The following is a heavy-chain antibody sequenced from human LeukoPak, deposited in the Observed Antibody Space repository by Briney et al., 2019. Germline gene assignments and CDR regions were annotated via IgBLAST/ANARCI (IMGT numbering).Heavy chain of an antibody. Sequence: SQTLSLTCTVSGGSISSGGYYWSWIRQHPGKGLEWVGYIYYSGSTYYNPSLKSRVTISVDTSKNQFSLKLSSVTAADTAVYYCARDRYYDSSGYPYYMDVWGKGTTVTVSS. D-gene: IGHD3-22*01. CDR2: IYYSGST. V-gene: IGHV4-31*03. CDR3: ARDRYYDSSGYPYYMDV. J-gene: IGHJ6*03. CDR1: GGSISSGGYY.